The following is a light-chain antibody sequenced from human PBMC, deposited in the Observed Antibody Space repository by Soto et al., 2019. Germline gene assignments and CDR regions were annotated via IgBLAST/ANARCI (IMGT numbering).Light chain of an antibody. V-gene: IGLV2-23*02. CDR3: CSYAGSSTPAV. J-gene: IGLJ7*01. CDR2: EVS. Sequence: QSALTQPASVSGSPGQSITISCTGTSSDVGSYNLVSWYQQHPGKAPKLMIYEVSKRPSGVSNRFSGSKSGNTASLTISGLQAEDEADYYCCSYAGSSTPAVFGRGTQLTVL. CDR1: SSDVGSYNL.